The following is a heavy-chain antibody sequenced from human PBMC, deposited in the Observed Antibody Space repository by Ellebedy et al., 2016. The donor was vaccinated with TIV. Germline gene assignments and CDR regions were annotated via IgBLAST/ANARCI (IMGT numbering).Heavy chain of an antibody. CDR3: ARGYYNSGHYFSPGE. CDR1: GGSISTSNFY. V-gene: IGHV4-39*07. CDR2: VYYSGTT. Sequence: MPSETLSLTCTVSGGSISTSNFYWGWVRQPPGKGLEWIGTVYYSGTTQYNPSLKSRDTISVDTSRAQFSLKMTSVTAADTAVYYCARGYYNSGHYFSPGEWGRGTLVTVSS. J-gene: IGHJ4*01. D-gene: IGHD3-3*01.